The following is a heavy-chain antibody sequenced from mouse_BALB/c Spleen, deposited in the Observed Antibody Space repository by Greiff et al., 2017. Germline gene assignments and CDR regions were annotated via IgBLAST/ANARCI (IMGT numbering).Heavy chain of an antibody. V-gene: IGHV1-9*01. CDR3: ADDGEAY. D-gene: IGHD2-12*01. Sequence: VQLQQSGAELMKPGASVKISCKATGYTFSSYWIEWVKQRPGHGLEWIGEILPGSGSTNYNEKFKGKATFTADTSSNTAYMQLSSLTSEDSAVSYCADDGEAYWGQGTLVTVSA. J-gene: IGHJ3*01. CDR1: GYTFSSYW. CDR2: ILPGSGST.